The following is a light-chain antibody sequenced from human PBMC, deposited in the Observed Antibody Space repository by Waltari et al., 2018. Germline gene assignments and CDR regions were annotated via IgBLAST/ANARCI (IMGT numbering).Light chain of an antibody. V-gene: IGKV1-5*03. Sequence: DIQMTKFPSTLSASVEERVTITCRASSTMNNYLAWYQQKPGKAPELLIYKGSTLQSGVPSTFTGSGSGTEFTLTIRILQPDDFAPYYCQQYADYPLTFGQGTKLEI. CDR3: QQYADYPLT. CDR1: STMNNY. CDR2: KGS. J-gene: IGKJ2*01.